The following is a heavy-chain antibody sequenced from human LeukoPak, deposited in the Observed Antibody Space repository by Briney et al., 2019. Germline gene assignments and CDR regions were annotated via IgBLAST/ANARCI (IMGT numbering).Heavy chain of an antibody. CDR2: MNPNSGNT. J-gene: IGHJ5*02. Sequence: ASVKVSCKASGYTFTSYDINWVRQATGQGLEWMGWMNPNSGNTGYAQKFQGRATMTRDTSITTAYMELSSLRSEDTAVYYCARSYCSSTSCQFDPWGQGTLVTVSS. D-gene: IGHD2-2*01. V-gene: IGHV1-8*01. CDR1: GYTFTSYD. CDR3: ARSYCSSTSCQFDP.